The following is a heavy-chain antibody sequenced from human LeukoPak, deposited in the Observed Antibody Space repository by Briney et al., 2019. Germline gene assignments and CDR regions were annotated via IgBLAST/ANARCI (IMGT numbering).Heavy chain of an antibody. CDR1: GFSFSDYY. D-gene: IGHD4-11*01. CDR2: ISSRGTTI. CDR3: TREDHSNYNY. J-gene: IGHJ4*02. V-gene: IGHV3-11*04. Sequence: PGGSLRLSCAASGFSFSDYYVSWIRQAPGKGLECVSYISSRGTTIYYADSVKGRFTISRDNAKNSLYLQMNSLRAEDTAVYYCTREDHSNYNYWGQGTLVTVSS.